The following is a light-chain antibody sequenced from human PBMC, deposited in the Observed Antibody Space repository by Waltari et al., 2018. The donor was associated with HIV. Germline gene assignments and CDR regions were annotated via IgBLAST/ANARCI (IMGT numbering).Light chain of an antibody. CDR2: DAS. J-gene: IGKJ2*01. V-gene: IGKV1-33*01. CDR1: QDIGKY. CDR3: QQCESVLYA. Sequence: DIQMTQSPSSLSASVGDRGTITCQASQDIGKYLIWFQQKPGRAPNVVIYDASNLEPGVPSRFSGFASGTHFTFTHNDLQPEDAATYYCQQCESVLYAFGQGTRLEIK.